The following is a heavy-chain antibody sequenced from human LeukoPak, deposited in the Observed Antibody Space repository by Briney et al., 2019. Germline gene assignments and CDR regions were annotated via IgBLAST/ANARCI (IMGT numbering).Heavy chain of an antibody. CDR2: INHSGST. J-gene: IGHJ3*02. CDR1: GGSFSGYY. D-gene: IGHD3-10*01. CDR3: ARGPGGGSSPNDAFDI. V-gene: IGHV4-34*01. Sequence: SETLSLTCAVYGGSFSGYYWSWIRQPPGKGLEWIGEINHSGSTNYNPSLKSRVTISVDTSKNQFSLKLSSVTAADTAVYYWARGPGGGSSPNDAFDIWGQGTMVTVSS.